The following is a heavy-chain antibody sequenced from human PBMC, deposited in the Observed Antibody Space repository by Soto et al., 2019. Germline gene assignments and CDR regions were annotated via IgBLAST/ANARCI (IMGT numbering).Heavy chain of an antibody. V-gene: IGHV1-2*02. CDR1: GYTLHSSY. D-gene: IGHD5-18*01. Sequence: SCTDSGYTLHSSYMQCVRPDPTHVLEWMGWINPNSGGTNYAQKFQGRVTMTRDTSISTAYMELSRLKSNDTAVYYCARACGYSYSPPLAYYRMNAWAQAT. CDR2: INPNSGGT. CDR3: ARACGYSYSPPLAYYRMNA. J-gene: IGHJ6*02.